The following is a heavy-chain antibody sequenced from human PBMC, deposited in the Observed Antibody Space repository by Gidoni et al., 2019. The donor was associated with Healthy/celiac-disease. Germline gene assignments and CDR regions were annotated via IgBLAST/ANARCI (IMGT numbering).Heavy chain of an antibody. CDR2: IDPSDSYT. CDR3: ARHLIDEDDPHAPRGYWFDP. CDR1: GYSFTSYW. V-gene: IGHV5-10-1*01. Sequence: EVQLVQSGAEVKKPGESLRISCKGSGYSFTSYWISWVRQMPGKGLEWMGRIDPSDSYTNYSPSFQGHVTISADKSISTVYLQWSSLKASDTAMYYCARHLIDEDDPHAPRGYWFDPWGQGTLVTVSS. D-gene: IGHD2-15*01. J-gene: IGHJ5*02.